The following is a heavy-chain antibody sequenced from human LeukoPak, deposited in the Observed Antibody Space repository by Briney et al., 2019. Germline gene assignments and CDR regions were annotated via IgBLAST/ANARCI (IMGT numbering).Heavy chain of an antibody. V-gene: IGHV3-30*18. CDR1: GFTFSNYG. J-gene: IGHJ4*02. CDR3: AKERKYYDSSGYSGFDY. Sequence: PGGSLRLSCAASGFTFSNYGMHWVRQAPGKGLERVAVISYDGSNKYYADSVKGRFTISRDNSKNTLYLQMNSLRAEDTAVYYCAKERKYYDSSGYSGFDYWGQGTLVTVSS. CDR2: ISYDGSNK. D-gene: IGHD3-22*01.